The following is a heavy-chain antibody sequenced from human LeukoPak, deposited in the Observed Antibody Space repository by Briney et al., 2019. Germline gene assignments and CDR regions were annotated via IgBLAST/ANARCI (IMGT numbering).Heavy chain of an antibody. CDR3: ARGQGTMVRGVIITDYYYMDV. Sequence: ASVKVSCKASAYTFTSYGISWVRQATGQGLEWMGWMNPNSSNTGYAQKFQGRVTMTRNTSISTAYMELSSLRSEDTAVYYCARGQGTMVRGVIITDYYYMDVWGKGTTVTISS. CDR2: MNPNSSNT. J-gene: IGHJ6*03. CDR1: AYTFTSYG. D-gene: IGHD3-10*01. V-gene: IGHV1-8*02.